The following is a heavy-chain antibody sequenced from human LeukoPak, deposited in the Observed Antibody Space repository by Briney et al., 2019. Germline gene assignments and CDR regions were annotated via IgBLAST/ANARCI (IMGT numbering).Heavy chain of an antibody. Sequence: KSSETLSLTCAVYGGSFSGYYWSWIRQPPGKGLEWIGEINHSGSTNYNSSLKSRVTISVDTSKNQFSLKLSSVTAADTAVYYCARGTGIVGATPCDYWGQGTLVTVSS. D-gene: IGHD1-26*01. V-gene: IGHV4-34*01. CDR1: GGSFSGYY. CDR3: ARGTGIVGATPCDY. CDR2: INHSGST. J-gene: IGHJ4*02.